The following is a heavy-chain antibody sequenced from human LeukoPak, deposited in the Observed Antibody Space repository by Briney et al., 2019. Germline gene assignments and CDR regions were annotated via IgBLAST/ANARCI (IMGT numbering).Heavy chain of an antibody. Sequence: GASVKVSCKASGGTFSSYAISWVRQAPGQGLEWMGRIIPILGIANYAQKFQGRVTITADKSASTAYMELSSLRSEDTAVYYCARIRDGYNLYYFDYWGQGTLVTVSS. CDR1: GGTFSSYA. V-gene: IGHV1-69*04. CDR2: IIPILGIA. D-gene: IGHD5-24*01. J-gene: IGHJ4*02. CDR3: ARIRDGYNLYYFDY.